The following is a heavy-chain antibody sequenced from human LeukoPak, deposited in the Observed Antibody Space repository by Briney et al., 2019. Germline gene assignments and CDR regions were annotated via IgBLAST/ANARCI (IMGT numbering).Heavy chain of an antibody. CDR3: ARTGAYDFWSGSSFDY. Sequence: ASVKVSCKASGYTFTGCYMHWVRQAPGQGLEWMGWISAYNGNTNYAQKLQGRVTMTTDTSTSTAYMELRSLRSDDTAVYYCARTGAYDFWSGSSFDYWGQGTLVTVSS. CDR1: GYTFTGCY. J-gene: IGHJ4*02. V-gene: IGHV1-18*04. D-gene: IGHD3-3*01. CDR2: ISAYNGNT.